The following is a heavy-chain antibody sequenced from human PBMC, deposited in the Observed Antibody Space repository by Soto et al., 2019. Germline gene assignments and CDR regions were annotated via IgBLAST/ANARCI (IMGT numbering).Heavy chain of an antibody. CDR2: ISSSSSTI. J-gene: IGHJ6*02. CDR3: ARVYYYGSGSYLPGMDV. D-gene: IGHD3-10*01. CDR1: GFTFSSYS. Sequence: GGSLRLCCAASGFTFSSYSMNWVRQAPGKGLEWVSYISSSSSTIYYADSVKCRFTISRDNAKNSLYLQMNSLRDEDTAEYYCARVYYYGSGSYLPGMDVWGQGTTVTVSS. V-gene: IGHV3-48*02.